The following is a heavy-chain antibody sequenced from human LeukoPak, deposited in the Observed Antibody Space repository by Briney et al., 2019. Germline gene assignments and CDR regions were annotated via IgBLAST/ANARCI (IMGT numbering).Heavy chain of an antibody. Sequence: GASVKVSCKASGYTFTGYYMHWVRQAPGQGLEWMGWINPNSGGTNYAQKFQGRVTMTRDTSISTAYMELSGLRSDDTAVYYCARVLRLGELSFGPRDYWGQGTLVTVSS. D-gene: IGHD3-16*02. CDR2: INPNSGGT. V-gene: IGHV1-2*02. J-gene: IGHJ4*02. CDR1: GYTFTGYY. CDR3: ARVLRLGELSFGPRDY.